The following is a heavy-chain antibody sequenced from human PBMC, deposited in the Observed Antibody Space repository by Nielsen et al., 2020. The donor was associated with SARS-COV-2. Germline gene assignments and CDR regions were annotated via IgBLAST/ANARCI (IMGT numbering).Heavy chain of an antibody. D-gene: IGHD2-15*01. Sequence: GGSLRLSCAASGFTFSSYGMHWVRQAPGKGLEWVAVISYDGSNKYYADSVKGRFTISRDNSKNTLYLQMNSLRAEDTAVYYCAKDECSGGSCYGNWGQGTLVTVSS. J-gene: IGHJ4*02. CDR2: ISYDGSNK. CDR1: GFTFSSYG. CDR3: AKDECSGGSCYGN. V-gene: IGHV3-30*18.